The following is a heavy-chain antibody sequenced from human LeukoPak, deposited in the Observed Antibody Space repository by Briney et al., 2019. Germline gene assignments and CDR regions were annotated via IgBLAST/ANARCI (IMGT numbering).Heavy chain of an antibody. CDR1: GFTFSSFA. CDR2: ISGSGVST. V-gene: IGHV3-23*01. J-gene: IGHJ4*02. D-gene: IGHD6-6*01. CDR3: ANFIAARRFDY. Sequence: TGGSLRLSCAASGFTFSSFAVSWVRQVPGEGLEWVSAISGSGVSTDYADSVKGRFTISRDNSKSTLYLQMNSLRADDTAVYYCANFIAARRFDYWGQGTLVTVSS.